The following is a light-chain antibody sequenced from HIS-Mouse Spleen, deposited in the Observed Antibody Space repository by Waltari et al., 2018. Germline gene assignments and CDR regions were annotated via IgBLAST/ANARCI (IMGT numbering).Light chain of an antibody. CDR1: SSDVGGYNY. CDR3: SSYAGSNNSLYV. CDR2: EVS. Sequence: QSALTQPPSASGSPGQSVTISCTGTSSDVGGYNYVSWYQQHPGKAPKLMIYEVSKRRSWFPDRFPGSKSGNTASLTVSGLQAEDEADYYCSSYAGSNNSLYVFGTGTKVTVL. V-gene: IGLV2-8*01. J-gene: IGLJ1*01.